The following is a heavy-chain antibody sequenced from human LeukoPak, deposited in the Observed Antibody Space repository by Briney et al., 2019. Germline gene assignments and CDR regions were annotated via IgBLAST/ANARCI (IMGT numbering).Heavy chain of an antibody. CDR1: GFTFSDHY. D-gene: IGHD2-21*02. CDR2: IKHKAHSYTT. V-gene: IGHV3-72*01. CDR3: ARDGCGGDCYSAPDYYYYYGMDV. Sequence: GGSLRLSCAASGFTFSDHYMDWVRQAPGKGLEWVGRIKHKAHSYTTEYAASVKGRFTISRDDSKSSLYLQMNSLRAEDTAVYYCARDGCGGDCYSAPDYYYYYGMDVWGQGTTVTVSS. J-gene: IGHJ6*02.